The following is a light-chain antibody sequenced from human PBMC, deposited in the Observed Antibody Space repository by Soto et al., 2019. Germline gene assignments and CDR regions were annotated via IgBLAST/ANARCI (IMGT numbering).Light chain of an antibody. Sequence: QSVLTRPPSVSGSPGQSVAISCTGTSSDVGSFNRVSWYQQPPGTAPKVMIYDVSSRPSGVPDRFSGSKSGNTASLTISGLQAEDEADYYCRSFTSSSTYVFGTGTKVTVL. CDR2: DVS. J-gene: IGLJ1*01. CDR1: SSDVGSFNR. CDR3: RSFTSSSTYV. V-gene: IGLV2-18*02.